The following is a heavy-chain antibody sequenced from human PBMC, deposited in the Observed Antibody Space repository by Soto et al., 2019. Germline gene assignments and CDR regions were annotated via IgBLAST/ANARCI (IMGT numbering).Heavy chain of an antibody. D-gene: IGHD5-18*01. V-gene: IGHV4-59*01. Sequence: SETLSLTCTVSGGSISSYYWSWIRQPPGKGLEWIGYIYYSGSTNYNPSLKSRVTISVDTSKNQFSRKLSSVTAADTAVYYCARAIADDTAMGITPTAGLDYWGQGTLVTVSS. CDR2: IYYSGST. J-gene: IGHJ4*02. CDR3: ARAIADDTAMGITPTAGLDY. CDR1: GGSISSYY.